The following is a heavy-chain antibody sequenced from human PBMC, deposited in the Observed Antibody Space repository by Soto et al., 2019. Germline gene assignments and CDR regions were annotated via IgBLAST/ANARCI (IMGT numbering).Heavy chain of an antibody. CDR2: IHVSGYT. CDR1: GDSITTGNYH. Sequence: QLQLQESGSGLVKPSQTLSLTCTVSGDSITTGNYHCSWIRQAPGKALEWIGNIHVSGYTSFNPSLKGRVSMSVATSRNQFSLNVMSVTAADTAVYYCARGGALRPNAHVPLDPWGQGRLVTVSS. V-gene: IGHV4-30-2*01. D-gene: IGHD2-2*01. J-gene: IGHJ5*02. CDR3: ARGGALRPNAHVPLDP.